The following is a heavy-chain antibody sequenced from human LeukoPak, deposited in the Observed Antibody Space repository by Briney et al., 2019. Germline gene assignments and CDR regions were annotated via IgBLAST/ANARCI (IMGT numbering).Heavy chain of an antibody. D-gene: IGHD6-6*01. CDR1: GFTFSNYW. Sequence: GGSLRLSCAASGFTFSNYWMSWVRPAPGKGLECVANIKQDGSEKNYVDSVKGRFTASRDNAKNLLYLQMNSLRAEDTAVYYCAKYARGPLDWGQGTLVTVSS. CDR2: IKQDGSEK. V-gene: IGHV3-7*01. CDR3: AKYARGPLD. J-gene: IGHJ4*02.